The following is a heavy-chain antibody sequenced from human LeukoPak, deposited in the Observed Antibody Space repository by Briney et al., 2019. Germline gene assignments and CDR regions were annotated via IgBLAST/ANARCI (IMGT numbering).Heavy chain of an antibody. CDR3: AARIPMDV. D-gene: IGHD6-6*01. CDR1: GFTFCSYG. J-gene: IGHJ6*04. Sequence: GRSLRLSCAASGFTFCSYGMHWVRQAPGKGLEWVAFIRYDGSNKYYADSVKGRFTISRDNSKNTLYLQMNSLRAEDTAVYYCAARIPMDVWGKGTTVTVSS. CDR2: IRYDGSNK. V-gene: IGHV3-30*02.